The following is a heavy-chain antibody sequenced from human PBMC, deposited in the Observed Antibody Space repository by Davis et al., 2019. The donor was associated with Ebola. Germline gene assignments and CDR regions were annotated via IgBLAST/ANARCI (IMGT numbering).Heavy chain of an antibody. V-gene: IGHV1-3*01. CDR1: GYIFTTYA. D-gene: IGHD3-10*01. Sequence: AASVKVSCKASGYIFTTYAMHWVRQVPGERLEWMGWINAGDGNTKYSQKFQGRVTITRDTSASSAYMELSSLLSEDTAVYYCARGPDYGSGSYQGIREFDPWGQGTLVTVSS. CDR3: ARGPDYGSGSYQGIREFDP. J-gene: IGHJ5*02. CDR2: INAGDGNT.